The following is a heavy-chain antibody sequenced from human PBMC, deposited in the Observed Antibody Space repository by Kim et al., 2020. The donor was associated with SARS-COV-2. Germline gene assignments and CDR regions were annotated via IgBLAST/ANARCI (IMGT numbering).Heavy chain of an antibody. CDR1: GFTFSSYW. Sequence: GGSLRLSCAASGFTFSSYWMSWVRQAPGKGLEWVANIKHDGSEKYYVDSVKGRFTISKDNAKNSLYLHMNSLRANDTAVYYCVRDIVGARGGFDFWGQGTRVTVSS. D-gene: IGHD1-26*01. J-gene: IGHJ4*02. CDR3: VRDIVGARGGFDF. V-gene: IGHV3-7*03. CDR2: IKHDGSEK.